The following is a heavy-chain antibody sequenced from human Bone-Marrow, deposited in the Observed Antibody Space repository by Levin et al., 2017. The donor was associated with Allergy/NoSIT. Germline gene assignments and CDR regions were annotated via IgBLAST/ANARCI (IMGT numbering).Heavy chain of an antibody. CDR1: GGAFRTYT. Sequence: SVKVSCKASGGAFRTYTINWVRQAPGQGLEWMGMIIPMFGTINHAQKFQGRVAISADESTSTAFMELSSLRSEDTAVYYCAREYGGHFFDPWGQGTLVTVSS. CDR2: IIPMFGTI. D-gene: IGHD3-10*01. CDR3: AREYGGHFFDP. V-gene: IGHV1-69*13. J-gene: IGHJ5*02.